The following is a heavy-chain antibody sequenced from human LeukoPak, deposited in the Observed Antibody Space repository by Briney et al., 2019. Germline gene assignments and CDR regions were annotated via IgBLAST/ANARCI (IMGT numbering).Heavy chain of an antibody. D-gene: IGHD5-18*01. CDR2: IYYSGST. J-gene: IGHJ4*02. V-gene: IGHV4-30-4*08. CDR1: GGSISSGDYY. CDR3: ARSQTAMVTFDY. Sequence: SETLSLTCTVSGGSISSGDYYWSWLRQPPGKGLEGIGYIYYSGSTYYNPSLKSRVTISVDTSKNQFSLKLSSVTAADTAVYYCARSQTAMVTFDYWGQGTLVTVSS.